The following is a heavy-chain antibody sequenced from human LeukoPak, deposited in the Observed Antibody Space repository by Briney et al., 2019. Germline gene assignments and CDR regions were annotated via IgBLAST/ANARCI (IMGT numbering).Heavy chain of an antibody. CDR2: ISRSGSNI. CDR1: GFTFNNYA. V-gene: IGHV3-48*03. D-gene: IGHD2-15*01. CDR3: AREADCSGGTCYSGPFDI. J-gene: IGHJ3*02. Sequence: GGSLRLSCAASGFTFNNYAMSWVRQAPGKGLEWVSYISRSGSNIHHADSVKGRFTISRDNAKNSLYLQMNSLRAEDTAVYYCAREADCSGGTCYSGPFDIWGQGTMVTVSS.